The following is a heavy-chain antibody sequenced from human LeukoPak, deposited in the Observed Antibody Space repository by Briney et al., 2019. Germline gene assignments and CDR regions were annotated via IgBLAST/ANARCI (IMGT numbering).Heavy chain of an antibody. V-gene: IGHV1-46*01. D-gene: IGHD5-18*01. CDR3: ARDQDSIGYGENLY. Sequence: ASVTVSCKASGYSSTNYYIHWVRQAPGQGLEWMGRINPSGGGTSYAQKFQGRVTMTRDMSTSTVYMELSSLRSEDTAVYYCARDQDSIGYGENLYWGQGILVTVSS. J-gene: IGHJ4*02. CDR2: INPSGGGT. CDR1: GYSSTNYY.